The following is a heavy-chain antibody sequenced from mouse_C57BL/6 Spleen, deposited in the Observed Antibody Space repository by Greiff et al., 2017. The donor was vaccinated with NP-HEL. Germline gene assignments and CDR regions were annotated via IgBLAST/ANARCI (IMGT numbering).Heavy chain of an antibody. D-gene: IGHD1-1*01. V-gene: IGHV1-64*01. CDR3: ARRGVRSCFDY. J-gene: IGHJ2*01. CDR2: IHPNSGST. CDR1: GYTFTSYW. Sequence: VKLVESGAELVKPGASVKLSCKASGYTFTSYWMHWVKQRPGQGLEWIGMIHPNSGSTNYNEKFKSKATLTVDKSSSTAYMQLSSLTSEDSAVYYCARRGVRSCFDYWGQGTTLTVSS.